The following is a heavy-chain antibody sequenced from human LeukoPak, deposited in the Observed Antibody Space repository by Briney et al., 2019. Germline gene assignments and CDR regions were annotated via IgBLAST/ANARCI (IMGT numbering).Heavy chain of an antibody. Sequence: GGSLRLSCAASGFTFSSYDMHWVRQAPGKGLEWVAVIWYDGSNKYYADSVKGRFTISRDNSKNTLYLQMNSLRAEDTAVYYCAKSFGYSRSWFDYWGQGTPVTVSS. CDR3: AKSFGYSRSWFDY. V-gene: IGHV3-33*06. J-gene: IGHJ4*02. CDR2: IWYDGSNK. CDR1: GFTFSSYD. D-gene: IGHD6-13*01.